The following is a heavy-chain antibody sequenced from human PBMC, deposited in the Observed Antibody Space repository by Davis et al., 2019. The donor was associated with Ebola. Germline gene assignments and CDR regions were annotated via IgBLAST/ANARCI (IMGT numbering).Heavy chain of an antibody. D-gene: IGHD2-15*01. V-gene: IGHV3-74*01. CDR1: GFSFSDNW. J-gene: IGHJ4*02. CDR3: ASYVVG. Sequence: HTGRSLRLSCRVSGFSFSDNWMTWVRQVPGKGLAWVASINRDGTTRTYADSVKGRFSVSRDNAKNTLYLQMSSLGVEDTAVYFCASYVVGWGRGTLVTVSS. CDR2: INRDGTTR.